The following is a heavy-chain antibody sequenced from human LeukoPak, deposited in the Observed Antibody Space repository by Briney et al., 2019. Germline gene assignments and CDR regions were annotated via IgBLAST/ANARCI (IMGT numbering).Heavy chain of an antibody. J-gene: IGHJ4*02. D-gene: IGHD2-15*01. CDR1: GYSFSMYS. V-gene: IGHV3-48*01. Sequence: GGSLRLSCAASGYSFSMYSMNWVRQAPGKGLEWVSHISGGSPVIDYADSVKGRFTISRENAENSLYLQMNSLRAEDTAVYYCTRGYYRVDFWGQGTLVTVSS. CDR2: ISGGSPVI. CDR3: TRGYYRVDF.